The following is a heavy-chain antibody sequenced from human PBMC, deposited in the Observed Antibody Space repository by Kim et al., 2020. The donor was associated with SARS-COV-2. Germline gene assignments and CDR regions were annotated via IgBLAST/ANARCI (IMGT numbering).Heavy chain of an antibody. CDR1: GFTFSSYS. J-gene: IGHJ6*02. CDR2: ISSSSSTI. V-gene: IGHV3-48*02. D-gene: IGHD3-10*01. Sequence: GGSLRLSCAASGFTFSSYSMNWVRQAPGKGLEWVSYISSSSSTIYYADSVKGRFTISRDNAKNSLYLQMNSLRDEDTAVYYCARGPTLYGSGSYSQGWEMATIRSDYYYYGIVVWGQGTTVTVSS. CDR3: ARGPTLYGSGSYSQGWEMATIRSDYYYYGIVV.